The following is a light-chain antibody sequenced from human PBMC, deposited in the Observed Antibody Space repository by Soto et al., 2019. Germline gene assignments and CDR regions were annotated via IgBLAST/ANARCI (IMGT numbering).Light chain of an antibody. V-gene: IGKV3-20*01. CDR1: QSVSGTY. J-gene: IGKJ4*01. Sequence: EIVWTQSPDTLSLSRGERDTLSCRASQSVSGTYLAWYQQRPGQALRLVIYGASSRGGGMPDRVSGSGSGTGFTRTISRLEPEDFAVYYCQQYGASQLTFGGGTKVDIK. CDR2: GAS. CDR3: QQYGASQLT.